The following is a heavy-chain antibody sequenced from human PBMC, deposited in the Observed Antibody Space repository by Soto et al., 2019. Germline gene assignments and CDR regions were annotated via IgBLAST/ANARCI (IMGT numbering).Heavy chain of an antibody. Sequence: QVQLVASGGGVVQPGASLRLYCAASGFRFKSFVMHWVRQAPGKGLEWVAFTSYDGNNKDYGDSVKGRFTVSRDNSQKPLRLQVDFLRPEDTALYYCGRWGTTGGVELWGQGTLVSVSS. CDR3: GRWGTTGGVEL. D-gene: IGHD3-16*01. V-gene: IGHV3-30*19. J-gene: IGHJ4*02. CDR1: GFRFKSFV. CDR2: TSYDGNNK.